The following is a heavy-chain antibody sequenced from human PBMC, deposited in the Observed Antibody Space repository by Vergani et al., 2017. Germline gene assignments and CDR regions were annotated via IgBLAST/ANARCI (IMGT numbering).Heavy chain of an antibody. CDR3: ADLYGDEGFFPF. Sequence: EVQLLESGGGPAKPGESLRLSCVASGFTFTGHSLNWVRQAPGKGLEWVSGISGQNFRTHYADSVKGRFTISRDDSKNTVYLQINSLRAEDTAFYYCADLYGDEGFFPFWGQGTLVTVS. V-gene: IGHV3-23*01. CDR2: ISGQNFRT. CDR1: GFTFTGHS. J-gene: IGHJ4*02. D-gene: IGHD7-27*01.